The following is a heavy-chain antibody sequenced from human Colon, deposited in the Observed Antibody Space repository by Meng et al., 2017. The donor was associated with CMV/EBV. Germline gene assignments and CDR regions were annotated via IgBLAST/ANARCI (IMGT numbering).Heavy chain of an antibody. Sequence: HVQLQPWGAGLLKPSETLSLTCAVYGGSFSGYYWSWIRQPPGKGLEWIGEINHSGSTNYNPSLKSRVTISVDTSKNQFSLKLSSVTAADTAVYYCASPYYYDSSGYNNWGQGTLVTVSS. J-gene: IGHJ4*02. CDR1: GGSFSGYY. CDR2: INHSGST. D-gene: IGHD3-22*01. CDR3: ASPYYYDSSGYNN. V-gene: IGHV4-34*01.